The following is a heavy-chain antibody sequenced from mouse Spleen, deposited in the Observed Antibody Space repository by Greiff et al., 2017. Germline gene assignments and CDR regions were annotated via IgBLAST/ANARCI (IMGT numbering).Heavy chain of an antibody. D-gene: IGHD3-3*01. Sequence: QVQLQQSGAELVMPGASVKLSCKASGYTFTSYWMHWVKQRPGQGLEWIGEIDPSDSYTNYNQKFKGKATLTVDKSSSTAYMQLSSLTSEDSAVYYCARWGGTGFDYWGQGTTLTVSS. V-gene: IGHV1-69*01. CDR1: GYTFTSYW. J-gene: IGHJ2*01. CDR3: ARWGGTGFDY. CDR2: IDPSDSYT.